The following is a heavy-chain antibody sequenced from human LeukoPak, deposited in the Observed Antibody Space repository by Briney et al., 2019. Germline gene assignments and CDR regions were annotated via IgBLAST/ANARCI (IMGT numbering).Heavy chain of an antibody. J-gene: IGHJ4*02. CDR3: ARDQEGFDY. CDR2: IYPENGST. CDR1: GYTFTSNY. V-gene: IGHV1-46*01. Sequence: ASVKVSCKASGYTFTSNYIHWLRQAPGHGLEWMGMIYPENGSTSYAQKFQGRVTVTRDTSTSTVHMELSGLRSGDTAVYYCARDQEGFDYWGQGTLVTVSS.